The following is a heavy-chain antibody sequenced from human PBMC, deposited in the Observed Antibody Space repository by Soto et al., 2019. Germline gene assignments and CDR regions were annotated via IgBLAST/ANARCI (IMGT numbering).Heavy chain of an antibody. D-gene: IGHD5-12*01. CDR2: ISWNSGSI. J-gene: IGHJ6*03. CDR1: GFTFDDYA. Sequence: DVRLVESGGGLVQPGRSLRLSCAASGFTFDDYAMHWVRQAPGKGLEWVSGISWNSGSIGYADSVKGRFTISRDNAKNSLYLQMNSLRAEDTALYYCAKDNRGYSGYDSFYYMDVWGKGTTVTVSS. V-gene: IGHV3-9*01. CDR3: AKDNRGYSGYDSFYYMDV.